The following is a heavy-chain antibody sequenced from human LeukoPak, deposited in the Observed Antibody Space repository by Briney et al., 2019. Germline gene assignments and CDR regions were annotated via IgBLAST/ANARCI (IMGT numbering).Heavy chain of an antibody. Sequence: ASVTVSCKASGGTFSSYAISWVRQAPGQGLEWMGRIIPILGIANYAQKFQGRVTITADKSTSTAYMELSSLRSEDTAAYYCARYCSGGSCYHPHNWFDPWGQGTLVTVSS. CDR2: IIPILGIA. V-gene: IGHV1-69*04. CDR1: GGTFSSYA. J-gene: IGHJ5*02. D-gene: IGHD2-15*01. CDR3: ARYCSGGSCYHPHNWFDP.